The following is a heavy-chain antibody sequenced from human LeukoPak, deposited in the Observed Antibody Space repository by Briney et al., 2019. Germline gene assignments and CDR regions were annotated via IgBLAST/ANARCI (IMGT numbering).Heavy chain of an antibody. CDR1: GYTFTSNY. V-gene: IGHV1-46*01. CDR3: ARDQEGFDY. J-gene: IGHJ4*02. CDR2: IYPRDGST. Sequence: ASVKVSCKATGYTFTSNYIHWVRQAPGQGLEWMGMIYPRDGSTSYAQKFQGRVTVTRDTSTSTVHMELSGLRSEDTAVYYCARDQEGFDYWGQGTLVTVSS.